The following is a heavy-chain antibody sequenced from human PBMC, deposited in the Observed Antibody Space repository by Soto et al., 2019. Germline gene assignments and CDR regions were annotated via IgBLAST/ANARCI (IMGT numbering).Heavy chain of an antibody. D-gene: IGHD3-3*01. CDR3: ARVRFLEWSTYNWFDP. V-gene: IGHV4-31*03. Sequence: QVQLQESGPGLVKPSQTLSLTCTVSGGSISSSGYYWSWIRQHPGKGLEWIGYIYYSGSTYYNPSLKSRVTISVDTSKNQFSLKLSSVTAADTAVYYCARVRFLEWSTYNWFDPWGQGTLVTVSS. J-gene: IGHJ5*02. CDR1: GGSISSSGYY. CDR2: IYYSGST.